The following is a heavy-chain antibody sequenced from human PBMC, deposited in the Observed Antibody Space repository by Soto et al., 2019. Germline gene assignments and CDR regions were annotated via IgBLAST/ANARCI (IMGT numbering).Heavy chain of an antibody. CDR3: AKAEYYYYYGMDV. CDR2: ISGSGGST. J-gene: IGHJ6*02. CDR1: GFTFSSSA. V-gene: IGHV3-23*01. Sequence: GGSLRLSCVASGFTFSSSAMNWVRQAPGKGLEWVSTISGSGGSTYYADSVKGRFTISRDNSKNTLYLQMNSLRAEDTALYYCAKAEYYYYYGMDVWGQGTTVTVSS.